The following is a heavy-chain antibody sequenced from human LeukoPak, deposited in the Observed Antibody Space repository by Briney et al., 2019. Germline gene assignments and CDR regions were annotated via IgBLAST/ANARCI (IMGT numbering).Heavy chain of an antibody. Sequence: AGGSLRLSCAASGFTFSSYAMSWVRQAPGKGLEWVSAISGSGGSTYYADSVKGRFTISRDNSKNTLYLQMNSLRAEDTAVYYCAKDNPRYNWNGGFDPWGQGTLVTVSS. CDR2: ISGSGGST. D-gene: IGHD1-20*01. V-gene: IGHV3-23*01. CDR1: GFTFSSYA. CDR3: AKDNPRYNWNGGFDP. J-gene: IGHJ5*02.